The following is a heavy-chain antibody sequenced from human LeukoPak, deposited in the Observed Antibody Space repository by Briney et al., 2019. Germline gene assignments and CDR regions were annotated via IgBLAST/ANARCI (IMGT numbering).Heavy chain of an antibody. Sequence: GGSLRLSCAASGFTVSSNYMSWVRQAPGKGLEWVSVIYSGGSTYYADSVKGRFTISRDNSKNTLYLQMNSLRAEDTAVYYCARDGRGWGIYYTGKFDYGAREPLVPVP. J-gene: IGHJ4*02. D-gene: IGHD3-10*01. CDR2: IYSGGST. V-gene: IGHV3-53*01. CDR1: GFTVSSNY. CDR3: ARDGRGWGIYYTGKFDY.